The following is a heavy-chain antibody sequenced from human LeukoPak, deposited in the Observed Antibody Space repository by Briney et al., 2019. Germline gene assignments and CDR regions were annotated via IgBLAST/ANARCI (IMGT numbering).Heavy chain of an antibody. V-gene: IGHV4-39*01. J-gene: IGHJ4*02. CDR3: ARQAGYSSSWLDY. CDR1: GGSISSSSYY. CDR2: IYYSGST. D-gene: IGHD6-13*01. Sequence: SETLSLTCTVSGGSISSSSYYWGWIRQPSGKGLEWIGSIYYSGSTYYNPSLKSRVTISVDTSKNQFSLKLSSVTAADTAVYYCARQAGYSSSWLDYWGQGTLVTVSS.